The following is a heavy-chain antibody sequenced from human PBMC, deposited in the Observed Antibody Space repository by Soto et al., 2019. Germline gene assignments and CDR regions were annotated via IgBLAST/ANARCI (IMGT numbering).Heavy chain of an antibody. D-gene: IGHD3-9*01. CDR2: INTKAGGT. J-gene: IGHJ3*02. CDR3: ATDKVAFDM. CDR1: GYIFTGYY. Sequence: ALVKVSCKASGYIFTGYYIQWVRQAPGQGLEWMGWINTKAGGTKYAQKFQGRVTMTRDTSTNTAYMEVSRLRSDDTAVYYCATDKVAFDMWGQGTTVTVSS. V-gene: IGHV1-2*02.